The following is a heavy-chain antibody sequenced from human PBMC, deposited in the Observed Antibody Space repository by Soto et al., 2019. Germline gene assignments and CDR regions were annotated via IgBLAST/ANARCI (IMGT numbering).Heavy chain of an antibody. CDR1: GYSISSSNW. Sequence: SETLSLTCAVSGYSISSSNWWGWIRQPPGKGLEWIGYIYYSGSTYYNPSLKSRVTMSVDTSKNLFSLKLSSVTAVDTALYYCARKAGGGGSGSYFDYWGQGTLVTVSS. V-gene: IGHV4-28*01. CDR2: IYYSGST. D-gene: IGHD3-10*01. CDR3: ARKAGGGGSGSYFDY. J-gene: IGHJ4*02.